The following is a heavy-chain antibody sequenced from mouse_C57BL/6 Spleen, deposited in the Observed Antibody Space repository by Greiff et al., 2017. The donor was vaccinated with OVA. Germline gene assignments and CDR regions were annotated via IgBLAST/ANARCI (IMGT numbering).Heavy chain of an antibody. Sequence: EVKLMESGPGLVKPSQSLSLTCSVTGYSITSGYYWNWIRQFPGNKLEWMGYISYDGSNNYNPSLKNRISITRDTSKNQFFLKLNSVTTEDTATYYCAGGYGSSFDYWGQGTTLTVSS. D-gene: IGHD1-1*01. CDR1: GYSITSGYY. J-gene: IGHJ2*01. CDR2: ISYDGSN. V-gene: IGHV3-6*01. CDR3: AGGYGSSFDY.